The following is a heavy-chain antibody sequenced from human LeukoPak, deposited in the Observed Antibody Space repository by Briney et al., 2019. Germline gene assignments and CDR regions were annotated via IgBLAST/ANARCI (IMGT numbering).Heavy chain of an antibody. CDR3: AKDHGYCRSNTCFQPFDS. D-gene: IGHD2-2*01. Sequence: GGSLRLSCAASGFTFTSYAMSWVRQAPGKGLEWISSVSSSGYSTYSADSVEGRFTISRDNSENTLYLQMNGLRAEDTAVYYCAKDHGYCRSNTCFQPFDSWGQGTLVTVSS. CDR1: GFTFTSYA. CDR2: VSSSGYST. J-gene: IGHJ4*02. V-gene: IGHV3-23*01.